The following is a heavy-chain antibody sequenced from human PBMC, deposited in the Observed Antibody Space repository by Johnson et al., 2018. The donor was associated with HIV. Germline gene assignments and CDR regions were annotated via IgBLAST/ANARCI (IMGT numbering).Heavy chain of an antibody. D-gene: IGHD3-10*01. CDR1: GFTFSTYA. J-gene: IGHJ3*02. V-gene: IGHV3-23*04. CDR2: ISGSGGRP. Sequence: VQLVESGGGLVQPGGSLRLSCAASGFTFSTYAMSWVRQAPGKGLEWVSGISGSGGRPYYADSVKGRFTISRDTAKNTLYLQMNNLRPEDTALYYCARRLWFRNLYDAFDIWGQGTMVTVSS. CDR3: ARRLWFRNLYDAFDI.